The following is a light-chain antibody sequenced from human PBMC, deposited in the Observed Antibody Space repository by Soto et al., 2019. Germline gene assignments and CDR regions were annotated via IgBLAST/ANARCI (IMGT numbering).Light chain of an antibody. J-gene: IGKJ4*01. V-gene: IGKV3-20*01. CDR2: GAS. CDR1: QSVSSNY. Sequence: EIVLTQSPGTLSLSPGERATLSCRASQSVSSNYLAWYQQKPGQAPRLLIYGASSRATGIPDRFSGSGSATAFTLTISRLESEDFAVYYCQQYGTSPPLTFGGGTKVEIK. CDR3: QQYGTSPPLT.